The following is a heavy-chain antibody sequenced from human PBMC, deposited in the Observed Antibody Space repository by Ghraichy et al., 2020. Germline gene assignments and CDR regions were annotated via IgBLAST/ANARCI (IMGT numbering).Heavy chain of an antibody. J-gene: IGHJ4*02. CDR1: GYTFTTYG. D-gene: IGHD2/OR15-2a*01. CDR2: IAAYNGDT. CDR3: ALIPYCNVVSCYYFDY. Sequence: GESLNISCKASGYTFTTYGISWVRQAPGQGLEWMGWIAAYNGDTKSAQKFQGRLTMTTDTSTSTAYMELRSLTSDDTATYYCALIPYCNVVSCYYFDYWGQGTLVTVSS. V-gene: IGHV1-18*01.